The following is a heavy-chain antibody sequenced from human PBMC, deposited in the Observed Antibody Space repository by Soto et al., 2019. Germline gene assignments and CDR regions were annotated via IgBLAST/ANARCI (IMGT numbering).Heavy chain of an antibody. J-gene: IGHJ4*02. V-gene: IGHV3-9*01. D-gene: IGHD2-15*01. CDR1: GFTFDDYA. Sequence: GGSLRLSCAASGFTFDDYAMHWVRQAPGKGLEWVSGISWHSGSIGYADSVKGRFTISRDNAKNSLYLQMNSLRAEDTALYYCAKDTGSGGSCYLDYWGQGTLVTVSS. CDR2: ISWHSGSI. CDR3: AKDTGSGGSCYLDY.